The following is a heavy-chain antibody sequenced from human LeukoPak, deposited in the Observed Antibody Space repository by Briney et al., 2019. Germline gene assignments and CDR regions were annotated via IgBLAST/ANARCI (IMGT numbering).Heavy chain of an antibody. Sequence: GGSLRLSCAASGFTLSSYGMSWVRRAPGKGLEWVSAIGGSGGTTYYADSVKGRFTISRDNSKNTLYLQMNGLRAEDTAVYYCAKRLPYYFDYWGQGTLVTVPS. CDR3: AKRLPYYFDY. V-gene: IGHV3-23*01. J-gene: IGHJ4*02. CDR2: IGGSGGTT. CDR1: GFTLSSYG.